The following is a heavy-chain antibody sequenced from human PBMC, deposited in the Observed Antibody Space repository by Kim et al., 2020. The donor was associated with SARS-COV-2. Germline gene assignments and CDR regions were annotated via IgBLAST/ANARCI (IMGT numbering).Heavy chain of an antibody. V-gene: IGHV1-58*01. CDR3: AAEPGVRGGFVGVNFD. Sequence: SVKVSCKASGFTFTSSAVQWVRQARGQRLEWIGWIVVGSGNTNYAQKFQERVTITRDMSTSTAYMELSSLRSEDTAVYYCAAEPGVRGGFVGVNFDWGQGTLVTVSS. CDR2: IVVGSGNT. D-gene: IGHD3-10*01. CDR1: GFTFTSSA. J-gene: IGHJ4*02.